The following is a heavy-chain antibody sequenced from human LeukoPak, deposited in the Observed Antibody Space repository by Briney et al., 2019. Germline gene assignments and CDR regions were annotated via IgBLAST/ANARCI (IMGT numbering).Heavy chain of an antibody. V-gene: IGHV1-69-2*01. Sequence: ATXKISCKVSGYTFTDYYMHWVQQAPGKGLEWMGLVDPEDGETIYAKKFQGRVTITADTSTDTAYMELSSLRSEDTAVYYCATVPPYYYGSGSYHWFDPWGQGTLVTVSS. CDR3: ATVPPYYYGSGSYHWFDP. D-gene: IGHD3-10*01. CDR2: VDPEDGET. J-gene: IGHJ5*02. CDR1: GYTFTDYY.